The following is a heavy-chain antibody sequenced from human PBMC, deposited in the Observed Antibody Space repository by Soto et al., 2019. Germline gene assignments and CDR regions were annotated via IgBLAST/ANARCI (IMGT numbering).Heavy chain of an antibody. CDR1: GFTFSDYY. CDR2: TSSSGTTT. D-gene: IGHD2-15*01. CDR3: ARLVTATRHYYYGMDV. Sequence: PGGSLRLSCAASGFTFSDYYMIWIRQAPGKGLEWMSYTSSSGTTTKYADSVKGRFTISRDNARKSLYLQMNSLRVEDTAVYYCARLVTATRHYYYGMDVWGHGTEVTVSS. J-gene: IGHJ6*02. V-gene: IGHV3-11*01.